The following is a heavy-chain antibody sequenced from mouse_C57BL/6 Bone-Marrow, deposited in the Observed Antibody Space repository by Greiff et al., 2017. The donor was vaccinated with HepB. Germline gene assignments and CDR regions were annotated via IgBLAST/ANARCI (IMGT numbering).Heavy chain of an antibody. J-gene: IGHJ1*03. D-gene: IGHD1-1*01. CDR1: GYSITSGYY. Sequence: EVKLMESGPGLVKPSQSLSLTCSVTGYSITSGYYWNWIRQFPGNKLEWMGYISYDGSNNYNPSLKNRISITRDTSKNQFFLKLNSVTTEDTATYYCARSPPSTVVAPDWYFDVWGTGTTVTVSS. CDR2: ISYDGSN. V-gene: IGHV3-6*01. CDR3: ARSPPSTVVAPDWYFDV.